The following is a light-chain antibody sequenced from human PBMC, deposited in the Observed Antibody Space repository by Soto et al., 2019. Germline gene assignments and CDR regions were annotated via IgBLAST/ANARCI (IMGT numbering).Light chain of an antibody. V-gene: IGLV2-14*01. J-gene: IGLJ2*01. CDR2: DVS. CDR3: SSYTSSSTLA. CDR1: SSDVGGYNY. Sequence: QSVLTQPASVSGSPGQSITISCTGTSSDVGGYNYVSWYQQHPGKAPKLMIYDVSNRPSGVSNRFSGSKSGNTASLTISGLQAEDEAYYYCSSYTSSSTLAFGGGTKLTVL.